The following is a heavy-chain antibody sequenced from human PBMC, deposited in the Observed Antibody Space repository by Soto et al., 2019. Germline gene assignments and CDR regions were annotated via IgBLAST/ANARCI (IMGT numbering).Heavy chain of an antibody. CDR2: INEDGSHT. Sequence: EVQLVESGGGLVQPGGSLRLSCTGSEFTFRNYWMHWVRQAPGKGLVWVARINEDGSHTDHADSVKGRFGISRDNAKNTLFLHINRLSADDTGLYYCVRGSSGWPGIDSWGQGTLLTVSS. V-gene: IGHV3-74*01. CDR1: EFTFRNYW. D-gene: IGHD6-19*01. J-gene: IGHJ5*01. CDR3: VRGSSGWPGIDS.